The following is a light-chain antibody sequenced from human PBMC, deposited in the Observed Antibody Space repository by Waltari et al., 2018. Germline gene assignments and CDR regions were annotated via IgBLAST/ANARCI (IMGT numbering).Light chain of an antibody. Sequence: QSVLTQPPSASGTPGQRVTISCSGSRSIGGNNDVYLYQQPPGTAPKLLIYRNNQRPSGVPDRFSGSKSGTSASLAISGLRSEDEADYYCAAWDDSLSGRVFGGGTKVTVL. CDR1: RSIGGNND. V-gene: IGLV1-47*01. CDR2: RNN. CDR3: AAWDDSLSGRV. J-gene: IGLJ3*02.